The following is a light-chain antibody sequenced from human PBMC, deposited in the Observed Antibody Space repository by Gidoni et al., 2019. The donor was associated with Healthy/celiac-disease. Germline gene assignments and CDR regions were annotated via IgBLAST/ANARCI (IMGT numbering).Light chain of an antibody. V-gene: IGLV1-44*01. CDR3: EAWDDSLNGVV. CDR2: SNN. CDR1: RSTIGSNT. J-gene: IGLJ2*01. Sequence: QSVLTQPPSASGTPGQRVSISCSGRRSTIGSNTVNWSQQLPGTDPKRLIYSNNQRPSGVPDRFSGSKSGTSASLAISGLQSEDEADYYCEAWDDSLNGVVFGGGTKLTVL.